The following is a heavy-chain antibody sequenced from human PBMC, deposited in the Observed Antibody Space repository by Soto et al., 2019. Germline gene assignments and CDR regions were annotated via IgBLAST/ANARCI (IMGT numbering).Heavy chain of an antibody. D-gene: IGHD1-26*01. V-gene: IGHV4-61*08. Sequence: SETLSLTCTVSGGSIDSGDYYWSWIRQPPGKGLAWIGYVYYSGTTNYNPFLKSRVTLSLDKSKNQFSLKMNSVTAADTAVYYCARDLIAPPRYFDPWGQGTLVTDSS. CDR1: GGSIDSGDYY. J-gene: IGHJ5*02. CDR3: ARDLIAPPRYFDP. CDR2: VYYSGTT.